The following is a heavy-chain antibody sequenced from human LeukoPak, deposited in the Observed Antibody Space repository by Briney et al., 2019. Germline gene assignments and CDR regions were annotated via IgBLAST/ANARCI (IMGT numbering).Heavy chain of an antibody. CDR1: GYTFSSYG. Sequence: GASVKVSCKASGYTFSSYGISWVRQAPGQGLEWMGWISAYNENTNYAQRLQGRVTMTTDTSTSTAYMELRSLRSDDTAVYYCARRYCFRTGCYGYYYMDVWGKGTTVTVSS. CDR3: ARRYCFRTGCYGYYYMDV. CDR2: ISAYNENT. V-gene: IGHV1-18*01. D-gene: IGHD2-2*01. J-gene: IGHJ6*03.